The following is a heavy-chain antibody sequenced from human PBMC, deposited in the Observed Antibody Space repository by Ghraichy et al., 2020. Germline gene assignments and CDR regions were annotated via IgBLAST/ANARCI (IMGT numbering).Heavy chain of an antibody. CDR3: AKYGAVTGIYYFDY. J-gene: IGHJ4*02. CDR2: LTSSGDKT. V-gene: IGHV3-23*01. D-gene: IGHD6-19*01. CDR1: GFTFSSYA. Sequence: GGSLRLSCAVSGFTFSSYAMTWVRQAPGKGVEWVSSLTSSGDKTYYADAVKGRFTISRDNSKNTLYLQMNSLRVEDTALYYCAKYGAVTGIYYFDYWGQGTLVTVSS.